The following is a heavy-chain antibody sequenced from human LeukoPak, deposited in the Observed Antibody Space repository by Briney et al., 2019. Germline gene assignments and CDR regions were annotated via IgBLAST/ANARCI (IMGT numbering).Heavy chain of an antibody. CDR3: ARLAMRDGYSIIFDY. V-gene: IGHV4-39*01. CDR2: IDYSGST. Sequence: SETLSLTCTVSGGSISSSSYYWGWIRQPQGKGLEWIGSIDYSGSTYYNPSLKSRVTISVDTSKNQFSLKLSSVTAADTAVYYCARLAMRDGYSIIFDYWGQGTLVTVSS. D-gene: IGHD5-24*01. J-gene: IGHJ4*02. CDR1: GGSISSSSYY.